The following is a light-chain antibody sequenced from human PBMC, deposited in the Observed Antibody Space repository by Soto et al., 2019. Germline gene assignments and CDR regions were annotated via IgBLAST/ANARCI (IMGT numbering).Light chain of an antibody. CDR3: QQYNNWPLT. CDR1: QSVSSN. J-gene: IGKJ5*01. CDR2: GAS. Sequence: EIVMTQSPATLSVSPGERATLSCRASQSVSSNLAWYQQKPGQAPRLLIYGASTRATGIPARFGGSGSGTEFTLTISSLQSEDFAVYYCQQYNNWPLTFGQGTRLEIK. V-gene: IGKV3-15*01.